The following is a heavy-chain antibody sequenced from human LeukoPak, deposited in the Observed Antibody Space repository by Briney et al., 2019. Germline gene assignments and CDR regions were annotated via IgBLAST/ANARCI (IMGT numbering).Heavy chain of an antibody. D-gene: IGHD6-19*01. CDR1: GFTFSSYG. V-gene: IGHV3-33*01. CDR2: TWYDGRNN. Sequence: GGSLRLSCAASGFTFSSYGMHWVRQAPGKGLEWVAVTWYDGRNNYYAASVKGRFTISRDDSKTTVYLLMNSLRAEDTAVYYCARDFRNSGSRYGMDIWGQGTTVTVSS. CDR3: ARDFRNSGSRYGMDI. J-gene: IGHJ6*02.